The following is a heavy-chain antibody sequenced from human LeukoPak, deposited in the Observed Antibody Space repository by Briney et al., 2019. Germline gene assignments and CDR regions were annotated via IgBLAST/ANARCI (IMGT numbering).Heavy chain of an antibody. J-gene: IGHJ4*02. CDR2: MSFDVNNK. CDR3: ARGYCTSSSCYNDY. Sequence: GGSLRLSCVTSGFTFSSYAFHWVRQAPGKGLEWVATMSFDVNNKYYADSVRGRFTISRDNSKNTLYLQMNSLGAEDTAVYSCARGYCTSSSCYNDYWGQGTLVTVSS. CDR1: GFTFSSYA. D-gene: IGHD2-2*02. V-gene: IGHV3-30*04.